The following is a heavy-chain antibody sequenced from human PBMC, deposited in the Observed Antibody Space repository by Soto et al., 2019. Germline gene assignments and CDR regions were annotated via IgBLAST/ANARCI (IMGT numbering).Heavy chain of an antibody. CDR2: VSPSGDTT. Sequence: GGSLRLSCAASGFTFSSHAMSWVRQAPGKGLEWVSAVSPSGDTTYYADSVKGRFTISRDSSKNTVYLQMNSLRVEDTATYYCAKEEEGDAFDQGDAFGHNWGRGTRVTVSS. CDR1: GFTFSSHA. J-gene: IGHJ4*02. CDR3: AKEEEGDAFDQGDAFGHN. D-gene: IGHD3-9*01. V-gene: IGHV3-23*01.